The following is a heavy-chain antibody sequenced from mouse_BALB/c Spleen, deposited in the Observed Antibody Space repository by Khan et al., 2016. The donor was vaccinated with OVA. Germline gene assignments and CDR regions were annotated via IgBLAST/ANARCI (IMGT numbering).Heavy chain of an antibody. CDR2: VSTGGSYT. V-gene: IGHV5-6*01. D-gene: IGHD1-1*01. Sequence: EVQLQESGGDLVKPGGSLKLSCAASGFTFSTYGMSWVRQAPDKRLEWVATVSTGGSYTYYPDSVKGRFTISRDNAKNTLYLQMSVLRSEDTAMFYCTRLAYYYDSEGFAYWGQGTLVTVSA. CDR1: GFTFSTYG. CDR3: TRLAYYYDSEGFAY. J-gene: IGHJ3*01.